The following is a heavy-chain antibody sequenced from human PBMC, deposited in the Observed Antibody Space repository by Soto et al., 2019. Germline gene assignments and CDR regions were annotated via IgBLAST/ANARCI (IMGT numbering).Heavy chain of an antibody. CDR1: GGSISSGGYS. Sequence: SETLSLTCAVSGGSISSGGYSWSWIRQPPGKGLEWIGYIYHSGSTYYNPSLKSRVTISVDRSKNQFSLKLSSVTAADTAVYYCARGGSSSLPFDPWGQGTLVTVSS. CDR2: IYHSGST. J-gene: IGHJ5*02. V-gene: IGHV4-30-2*01. D-gene: IGHD6-6*01. CDR3: ARGGSSSLPFDP.